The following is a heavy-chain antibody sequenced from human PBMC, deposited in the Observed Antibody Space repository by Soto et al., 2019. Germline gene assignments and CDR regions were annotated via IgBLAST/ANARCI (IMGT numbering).Heavy chain of an antibody. D-gene: IGHD6-19*01. CDR3: ARDRSSGWYTCSQRNNWFDP. CDR2: IYYSGST. V-gene: IGHV4-59*01. CDR1: GGSISSYY. J-gene: IGHJ5*02. Sequence: ETLSLTCTVSGGSISSYYWSWIRQPPGKGLEWIGYIYYSGSTNYNPSLKSRVTISVDTSKNQFSLKLSSVTAADTAVYYCARDRSSGWYTCSQRNNWFDPWGQGTLVTVSS.